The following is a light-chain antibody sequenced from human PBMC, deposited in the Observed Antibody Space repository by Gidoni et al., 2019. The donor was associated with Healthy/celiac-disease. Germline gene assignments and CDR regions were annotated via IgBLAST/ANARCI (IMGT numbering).Light chain of an antibody. CDR3: VLYMGSGIWV. J-gene: IGLJ3*02. Sequence: QTVVTQEPSSPASPGGTVTLTCGLSHGSVSTSYYPSWYQQTPGQAPRTLIYSTNTRSSGVPDRFSGSILGNKAALTITGAQEDDESDYYCVLYMGSGIWVFGGGTKLTVL. V-gene: IGLV8-61*01. CDR2: STN. CDR1: HGSVSTSYY.